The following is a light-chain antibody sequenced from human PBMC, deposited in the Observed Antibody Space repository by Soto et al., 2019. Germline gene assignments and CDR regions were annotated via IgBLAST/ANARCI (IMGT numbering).Light chain of an antibody. CDR2: QAS. CDR1: QSISTW. Sequence: DIQMTQSPSTLSASVGDRVTITCRASQSISTWLAWYQHKPGKAPKLLIYQASSLEGGVPSRFSGSGSGTEFTLTISSLQPDDFATYYCQRYFTYSRTFGQGTKVE. J-gene: IGKJ2*02. V-gene: IGKV1-5*03. CDR3: QRYFTYSRT.